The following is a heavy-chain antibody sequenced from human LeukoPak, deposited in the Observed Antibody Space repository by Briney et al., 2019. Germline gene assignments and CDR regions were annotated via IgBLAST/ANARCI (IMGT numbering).Heavy chain of an antibody. CDR1: GFTFSDAW. Sequence: GRSLRLSCSASGFTFSDAWMGWVRQAPGKGLEWVGRIKSKANGETTHFAAPVKGRFTISRDDSKNTLYLQMSGLKTEDTAVYYCAWGGDYFDFWGRGTLVTVSS. J-gene: IGHJ4*02. V-gene: IGHV3-15*01. CDR3: AWGGDYFDF. CDR2: IKSKANGETT. D-gene: IGHD3-16*01.